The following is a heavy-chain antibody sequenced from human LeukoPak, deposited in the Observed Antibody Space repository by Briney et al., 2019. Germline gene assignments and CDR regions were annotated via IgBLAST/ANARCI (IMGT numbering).Heavy chain of an antibody. Sequence: GESLKTSCKGSGYSFTSYWISWVRQMPGKGLEWMGRIDPSDSYTNYSPSFQGHVTISADKSISTAYLQWSSLKASDTAMYYCASIDFWSGYGYYYYGMDVWGQGTTVTVSS. D-gene: IGHD3-3*01. V-gene: IGHV5-10-1*01. J-gene: IGHJ6*02. CDR1: GYSFTSYW. CDR3: ASIDFWSGYGYYYYGMDV. CDR2: IDPSDSYT.